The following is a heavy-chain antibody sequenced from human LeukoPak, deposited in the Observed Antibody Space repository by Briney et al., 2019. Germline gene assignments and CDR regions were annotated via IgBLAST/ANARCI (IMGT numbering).Heavy chain of an antibody. Sequence: GGSLRLSCAASGFTFSSYAMHWVRQAPGKGLEWVAVISYDESNKYYADSVKGRFTISRDNSKNTLYLQMNSLRAEDTAVYYCARVPRIVVDTTTTYWGQGTLVTVSS. D-gene: IGHD3-22*01. CDR1: GFTFSSYA. CDR2: ISYDESNK. CDR3: ARVPRIVVDTTTTY. V-gene: IGHV3-30-3*01. J-gene: IGHJ4*02.